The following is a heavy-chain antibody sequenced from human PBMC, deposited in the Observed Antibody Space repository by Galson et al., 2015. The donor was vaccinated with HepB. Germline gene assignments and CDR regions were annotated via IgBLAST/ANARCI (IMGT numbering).Heavy chain of an antibody. J-gene: IGHJ5*02. CDR3: AREPGIAVSGSSDNWFAP. Sequence: SLRLSCAASGFTFSSYSMNWVRQAPGKGLEWVSYISSSSSTIYYADSVKGRFTISRDNAKNSLYLQMNSLRAEDTAVYYCAREPGIAVSGSSDNWFAPWGQGTLVTVSS. CDR2: ISSSSSTI. CDR1: GFTFSSYS. D-gene: IGHD6-19*01. V-gene: IGHV3-48*01.